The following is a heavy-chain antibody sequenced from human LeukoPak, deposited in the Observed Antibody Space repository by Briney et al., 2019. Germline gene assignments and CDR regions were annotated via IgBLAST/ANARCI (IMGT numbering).Heavy chain of an antibody. CDR3: AKDQAVAAAGSPTFDY. D-gene: IGHD6-13*01. V-gene: IGHV3-9*01. J-gene: IGHJ4*02. CDR1: GFTFDDYA. CDR2: ISWNSGSI. Sequence: GRSLRLSCAASGFTFDDYAMHWVRQAPGKGLEWVSGISWNSGSIGYADSVKGRFTISRDNAKNSLYLQMNSLRAEDTALYYCAKDQAVAAAGSPTFDYWGQGTLVTVSS.